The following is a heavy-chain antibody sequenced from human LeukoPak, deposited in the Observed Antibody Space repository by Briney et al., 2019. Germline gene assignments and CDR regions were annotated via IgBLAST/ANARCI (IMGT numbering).Heavy chain of an antibody. CDR3: ASGPRWVGAAWAHSFNI. Sequence: PGGSLRLSCLDSGFTFSSYWMGWVRQAPGKGLEWVANIKQDGSDKYYVDSVKGRFTISRDNAKNSLYLQMNSLRAEDTAVYFCASGPRWVGAAWAHSFNIWGQGTMVTVSS. CDR2: IKQDGSDK. D-gene: IGHD2-15*01. J-gene: IGHJ3*02. V-gene: IGHV3-7*01. CDR1: GFTFSSYW.